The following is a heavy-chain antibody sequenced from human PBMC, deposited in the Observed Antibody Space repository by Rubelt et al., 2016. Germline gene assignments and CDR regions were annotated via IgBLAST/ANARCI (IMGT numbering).Heavy chain of an antibody. CDR1: GYSFTSYW. V-gene: IGHV5-51*01. CDR2: ISPGDSAT. Sequence: EVQLVQSGAEVKKPGESLKISCKGSGYSFTSYWIGWVRRMPGKGLEWMGVISPGDSATRYSPSFQGQSPISAEKSITTAYLQWSSLKASETAMYYCARARGGYCSGGSCDAVDIWGQGTMVTVSS. J-gene: IGHJ3*02. CDR3: ARARGGYCSGGSCDAVDI. D-gene: IGHD2-15*01.